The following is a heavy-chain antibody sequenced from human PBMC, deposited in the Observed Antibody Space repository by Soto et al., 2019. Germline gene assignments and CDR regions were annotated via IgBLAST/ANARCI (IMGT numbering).Heavy chain of an antibody. Sequence: GGSLRLSCAASGFTFSSYGMHWVRQAPGKGLEWVAVISYDGSNKYYADSVKGRFTISRDNSKNTLYLQMNSLRAEDTAVYYCASPPVPGYSSSDLDYWGQGTLVTVSS. CDR3: ASPPVPGYSSSDLDY. CDR1: GFTFSSYG. CDR2: ISYDGSNK. J-gene: IGHJ4*02. V-gene: IGHV3-30*03. D-gene: IGHD6-6*01.